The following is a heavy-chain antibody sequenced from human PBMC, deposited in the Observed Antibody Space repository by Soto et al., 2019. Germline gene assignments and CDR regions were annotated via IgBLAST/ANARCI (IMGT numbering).Heavy chain of an antibody. J-gene: IGHJ6*02. V-gene: IGHV2-5*02. Sequence: QITLKESGPTLVKPTQTLTLTCTFSGFALSTSVVGVGWIRQPPGKALEWLALIYWDDDKRYSPSLKSRLTIPKDTSKDQVVLTMTSMDPVDTATYYCAHFGDYGYHYYGTDVWGQGTTVTVSS. D-gene: IGHD4-17*01. CDR1: GFALSTSVVG. CDR2: IYWDDDK. CDR3: AHFGDYGYHYYGTDV.